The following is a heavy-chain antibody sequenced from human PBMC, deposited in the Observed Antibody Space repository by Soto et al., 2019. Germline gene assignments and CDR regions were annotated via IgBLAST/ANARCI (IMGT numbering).Heavy chain of an antibody. CDR3: ARGSEYGDYPDNWFDP. CDR2: IIPILGIA. Sequence: QVQLVQSGAEVQKPGSSVKVSCKASGGTFSSYTISWVRQAPGQGLEWMGRIIPILGIANYAQKFQGRVTITADKSTSTAYMELSSLRSEDTAVYYCARGSEYGDYPDNWFDPWGQGTLVTVSS. J-gene: IGHJ5*02. CDR1: GGTFSSYT. V-gene: IGHV1-69*02. D-gene: IGHD4-17*01.